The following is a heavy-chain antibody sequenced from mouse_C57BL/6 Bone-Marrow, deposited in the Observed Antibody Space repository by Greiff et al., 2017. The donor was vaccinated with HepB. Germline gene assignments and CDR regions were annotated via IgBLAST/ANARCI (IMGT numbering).Heavy chain of an antibody. CDR2: ISDGGSYT. Sequence: EVQRVESGGGLVKPGGSLKLSCAASGFTFSSYAMSWVRQTPEKRLEWVATISDGGSYTYYPDNVKGRFTISRDNAKNNLYLQMRHLKSEDTAMYYCARIYYERGYAMDYWGQGTSVTVSS. CDR1: GFTFSSYA. CDR3: ARIYYERGYAMDY. D-gene: IGHD1-1*01. J-gene: IGHJ4*01. V-gene: IGHV5-4*01.